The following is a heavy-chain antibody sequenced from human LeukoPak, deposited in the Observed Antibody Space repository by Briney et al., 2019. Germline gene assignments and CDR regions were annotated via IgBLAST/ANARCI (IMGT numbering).Heavy chain of an antibody. CDR2: INGRGGST. J-gene: IGHJ4*02. CDR3: AKTDPADWYYFDY. V-gene: IGHV3-23*01. CDR1: GFTFSNYA. Sequence: SGGSLRLSCAASGFTFSNYAMNWVRRAPGKGLEWVSAINGRGGSTFYADSVKGGFTISRDNSKNTLYLQMNTLRAEDTAVYYCAKTDPADWYYFDYWGQGTLVTVSS. D-gene: IGHD3-9*01.